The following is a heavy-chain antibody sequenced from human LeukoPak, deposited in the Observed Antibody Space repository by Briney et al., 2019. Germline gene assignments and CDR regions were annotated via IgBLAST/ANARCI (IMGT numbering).Heavy chain of an antibody. Sequence: GGSLRLSCAASGFTFSSYAMSWVRQAPGKGLEWVGYIRHKAYGGTTEYAASVKGRFTISRDDSKSIAYLQMNSLKTEDTAVYYCTTYSDYGSGSMDVWGKGTTVTVSS. D-gene: IGHD3-10*01. V-gene: IGHV3-49*04. J-gene: IGHJ6*03. CDR1: GFTFSSYA. CDR2: IRHKAYGGTT. CDR3: TTYSDYGSGSMDV.